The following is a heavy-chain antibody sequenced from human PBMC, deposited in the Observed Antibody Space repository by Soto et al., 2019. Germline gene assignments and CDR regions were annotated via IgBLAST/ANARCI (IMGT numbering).Heavy chain of an antibody. CDR3: AXVGGGYGDYVYYYGMDV. D-gene: IGHD4-17*01. CDR1: GYTFTSYG. Sequence: ASVKVSCKTSGYTFTSYGISWVRQAPGQGLEWMGWISAYNGNTNYAQKLQGRVTMTTDTSTSTAYMELRSLRSDDTAVYYCAXVGGGYGDYVYYYGMDVWGQGTTVTVSS. J-gene: IGHJ6*02. CDR2: ISAYNGNT. V-gene: IGHV1-18*01.